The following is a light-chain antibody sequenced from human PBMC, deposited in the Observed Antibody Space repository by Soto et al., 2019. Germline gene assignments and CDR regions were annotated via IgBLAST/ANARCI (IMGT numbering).Light chain of an antibody. V-gene: IGKV3-15*01. CDR2: GAS. CDR1: QSVRNN. Sequence: IVMTQSPAILSVSLGERVTLSCRASQSVRNNLGWYQQKPGQAPRLLIYGASIRATGIPARFSGSGSGTEFTLTISSLQSEDYAVYYCQQYNDWPPLTFGGGTKVEIK. CDR3: QQYNDWPPLT. J-gene: IGKJ4*02.